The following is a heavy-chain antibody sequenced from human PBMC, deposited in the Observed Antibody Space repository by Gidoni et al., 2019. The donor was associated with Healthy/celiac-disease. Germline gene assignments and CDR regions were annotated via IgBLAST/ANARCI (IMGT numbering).Heavy chain of an antibody. D-gene: IGHD2-15*01. CDR2: SYYSGST. CDR3: ARVSSGCSGGSCYFSGFDY. Sequence: QVQLQESVPVLFKPSQTLSLPCTVSGGSLRSVDYYWSWIRQPPGKGMEWIWYSYYSGSTYYNPSLKSLVTRSVDTSKNKFSLKLSSVTAADTAVYYWARVSSGCSGGSCYFSGFDYWGQGTLVTVSS. CDR1: GGSLRSVDYY. J-gene: IGHJ4*02. V-gene: IGHV4-31*01.